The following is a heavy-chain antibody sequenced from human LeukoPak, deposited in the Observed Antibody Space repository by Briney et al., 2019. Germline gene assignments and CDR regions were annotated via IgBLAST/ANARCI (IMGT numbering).Heavy chain of an antibody. Sequence: SETLSLTCTVYGGSFSGYYWSWIRQSPGKGLEWIGEINHTGTTNSSPSLGSRLTLSVDSSKNQFSLKLTSVTAADTGVYYCARGDSNSFEYLYYMDVWGQGTMVTVSS. CDR3: ARGDSNSFEYLYYMDV. V-gene: IGHV4-34*01. CDR1: GGSFSGYY. J-gene: IGHJ6*03. D-gene: IGHD4-11*01. CDR2: INHTGTT.